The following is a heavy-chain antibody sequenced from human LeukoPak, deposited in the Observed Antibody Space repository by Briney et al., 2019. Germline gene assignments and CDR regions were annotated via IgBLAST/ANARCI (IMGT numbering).Heavy chain of an antibody. CDR3: ARADGSGSYYVSHDY. CDR2: IYYSGST. Sequence: SETLSLTCTVSGGSISSYYWSWIRQPPGKGLEWIGYIYYSGSTNYNPSLKSRVTISVDTSKNQFSLKLSSVTAADTAVYYCARADGSGSYYVSHDYWGQGTLVTVST. J-gene: IGHJ4*02. CDR1: GGSISSYY. V-gene: IGHV4-59*01. D-gene: IGHD3-10*01.